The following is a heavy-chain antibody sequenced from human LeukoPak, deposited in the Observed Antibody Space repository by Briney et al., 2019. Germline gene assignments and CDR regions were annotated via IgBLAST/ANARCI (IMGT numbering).Heavy chain of an antibody. V-gene: IGHV4-61*01. Sequence: SETLSLTCTVSGVSVSSGSYFWTWIRQPPGKGLEWIGYVYYSGSTNYNPSHKSRVTISVDTSKNQFSLKVSSVTAADTAVYYCAREVIVGATGYYYYGMDVWGQGTTVTVSS. CDR3: AREVIVGATGYYYYGMDV. J-gene: IGHJ6*02. D-gene: IGHD1-26*01. CDR2: VYYSGST. CDR1: GVSVSSGSYF.